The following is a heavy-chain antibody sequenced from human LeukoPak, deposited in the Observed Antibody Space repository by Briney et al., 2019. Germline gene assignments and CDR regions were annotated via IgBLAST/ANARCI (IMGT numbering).Heavy chain of an antibody. V-gene: IGHV6-1*01. CDR3: ARGVHSYYFDY. CDR2: TYYRSKWYN. Sequence: SQTLSLTCAISGDSVSSDSAAWSWIRQSPSRGLEWQGRTYYRSKWYNDYAISVKSRITINPDTSKNQFFLQLNSVTPEDTAVYYCARGVHSYYFDYWGQGTLVTVSS. D-gene: IGHD2-15*01. J-gene: IGHJ4*02. CDR1: GDSVSSDSAA.